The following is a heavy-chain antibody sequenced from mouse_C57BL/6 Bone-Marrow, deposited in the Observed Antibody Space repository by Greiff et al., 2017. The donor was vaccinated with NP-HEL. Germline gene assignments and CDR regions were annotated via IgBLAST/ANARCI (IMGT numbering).Heavy chain of an antibody. CDR1: GYTFTSYW. CDR2: IHPNSGST. Sequence: QVQLQQPGAELVKPGASVKLSCKASGYTFTSYWMHWVKQRPGQGLEWIGMIHPNSGSTNYNEKFKSKATLTVDKSSSTAYMQLSRLTSEDSAVYYCARGGGYDGYYFDYWGQGTTLTVSS. V-gene: IGHV1-64*01. J-gene: IGHJ2*01. CDR3: ARGGGYDGYYFDY. D-gene: IGHD2-2*01.